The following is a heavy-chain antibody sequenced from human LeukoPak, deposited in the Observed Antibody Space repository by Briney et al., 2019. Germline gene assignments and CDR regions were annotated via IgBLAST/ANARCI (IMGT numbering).Heavy chain of an antibody. CDR2: INPNSGGT. J-gene: IGHJ4*02. Sequence: ASVKVSCKSSGYTFTDYYMYWVRQARGQGLEWMGWINPNSGGTNYVQKFQGRVTMTRDTSISTAYMELSRLTSDDTAVYYCARKYYYGSSGYQGGPLLWGQGTLVTVSS. D-gene: IGHD3-22*01. CDR3: ARKYYYGSSGYQGGPLL. V-gene: IGHV1-2*02. CDR1: GYTFTDYY.